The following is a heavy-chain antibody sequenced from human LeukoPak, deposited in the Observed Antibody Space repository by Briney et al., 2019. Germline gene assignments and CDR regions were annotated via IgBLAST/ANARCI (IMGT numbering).Heavy chain of an antibody. Sequence: GGSLRLSCAASGFTFSSYSMNWVRQAPGKGLEWVSSISSSSSYIYYADSVKGRFTISRDNAKNSLSLQMNSLRAEDTAVYFCARGISNVAGRENFDNRGQGTLVTVSS. CDR1: GFTFSSYS. CDR3: ARGISNVAGRENFDN. D-gene: IGHD6-19*01. V-gene: IGHV3-21*01. CDR2: ISSSSSYI. J-gene: IGHJ4*02.